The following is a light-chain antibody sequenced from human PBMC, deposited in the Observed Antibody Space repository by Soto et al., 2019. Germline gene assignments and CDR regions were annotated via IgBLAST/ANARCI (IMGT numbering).Light chain of an antibody. J-gene: IGLJ3*02. Sequence: QSVLTQPPSASGSPGQSVTISCTGTSSDVGGYKYVSWYQQYPGKAPKLMIYEVSNRPSGVPDRFSGSKSGNTASLTVSGLQAEDEADYYCTSYVGSSIWVFGGGTKLTVL. CDR3: TSYVGSSIWV. CDR2: EVS. CDR1: SSDVGGYKY. V-gene: IGLV2-8*01.